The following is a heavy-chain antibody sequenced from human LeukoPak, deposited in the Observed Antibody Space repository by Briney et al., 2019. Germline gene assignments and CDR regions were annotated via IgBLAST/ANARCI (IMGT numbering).Heavy chain of an antibody. CDR2: IYSSGGT. V-gene: IGHV4-59*01. Sequence: SETLSLTCTVSGGSISSYYWSWIRQPPGKGLEWIGYIYSSGGTNYNPSLKSRVTISLDTSKNQFSLRLSSVTAADTAVYYCARDFCSGGSCYSYFHYWGQGTLVTVSS. D-gene: IGHD2-15*01. CDR3: ARDFCSGGSCYSYFHY. CDR1: GGSISSYY. J-gene: IGHJ4*02.